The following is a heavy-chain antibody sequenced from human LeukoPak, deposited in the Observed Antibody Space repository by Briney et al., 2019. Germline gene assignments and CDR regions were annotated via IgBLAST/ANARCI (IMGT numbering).Heavy chain of an antibody. D-gene: IGHD5-18*01. CDR2: IIPIFGTA. CDR3: ASLSPDTAMVTFPYAFDI. Sequence: SVKVSCKASGGTFSSYAISWVRQAPGQGLEWMGRIIPIFGTANYAQKVQGRVTITTDESTSTAYMELSSLRSEDTAVYYCASLSPDTAMVTFPYAFDIWGQGTMVTVSS. V-gene: IGHV1-69*05. J-gene: IGHJ3*02. CDR1: GGTFSSYA.